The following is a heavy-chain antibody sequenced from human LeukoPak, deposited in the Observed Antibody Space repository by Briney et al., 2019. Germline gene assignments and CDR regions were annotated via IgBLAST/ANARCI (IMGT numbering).Heavy chain of an antibody. CDR1: GYTLTELS. Sequence: ASVKVSCKVSGYTLTELSMHWVRQAPGKGLEWMGGFDPEDGETIYAQKFQGRVTMTEDTSTDTAYMELSSLRSEDTAVYYCATVGYSYGNAFDIWGQGTMDTVSS. V-gene: IGHV1-24*01. D-gene: IGHD5-18*01. CDR2: FDPEDGET. CDR3: ATVGYSYGNAFDI. J-gene: IGHJ3*02.